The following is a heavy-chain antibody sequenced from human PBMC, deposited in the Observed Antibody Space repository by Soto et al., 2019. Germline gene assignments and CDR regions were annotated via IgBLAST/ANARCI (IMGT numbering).Heavy chain of an antibody. CDR1: GASVISADHY. CDR2: IYYSETS. J-gene: IGHJ4*02. CDR3: ARVAAGASRPFDY. V-gene: IGHV4-30-4*01. D-gene: IGHD6-13*01. Sequence: SETLSVTCTVSGASVISADHYWIWIRRPPGKGLEWIGYIYYSETSLSNPSLESRVTMSVNTSTNHFFLKLNSVTAADTAVYYCARVAAGASRPFDYWGQGTLVTVSS.